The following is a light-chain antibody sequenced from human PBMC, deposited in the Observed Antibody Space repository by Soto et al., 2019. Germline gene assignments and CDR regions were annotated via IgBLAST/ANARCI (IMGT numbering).Light chain of an antibody. CDR1: LNVSTY. CDR3: QQSYSNPPT. V-gene: IGKV1-39*01. Sequence: DIQMTQSPSSLSASVGDRITIACRANLNVSTYLNWYQQKPGKAPNLLIYAASTLQSGVPSRFSGGGYGTDFTITISSLQPEDFATYYCQQSYSNPPTFGPGTTVDVK. J-gene: IGKJ3*01. CDR2: AAS.